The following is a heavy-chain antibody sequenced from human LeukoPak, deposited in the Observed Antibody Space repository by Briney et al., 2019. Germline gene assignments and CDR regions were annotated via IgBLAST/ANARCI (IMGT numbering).Heavy chain of an antibody. CDR2: MNPSSGDT. Sequence: ASVKASCKASGFTFTGYYTHWMRQAPGQGLEWMGWMNPSSGDTLYAPKFQGRVTMTRDTSLSTAYMELHRLTSDDSAIYYCARWDSDYYYYYSLDVWGQGTAVTVSS. J-gene: IGHJ6*02. V-gene: IGHV1-2*02. CDR1: GFTFTGYY. D-gene: IGHD1-26*01. CDR3: ARWDSDYYYYYSLDV.